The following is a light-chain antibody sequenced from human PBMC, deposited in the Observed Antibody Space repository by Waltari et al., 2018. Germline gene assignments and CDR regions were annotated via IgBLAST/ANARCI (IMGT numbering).Light chain of an antibody. Sequence: QLTKSRSSLSASVGDRVTITCRASQVIANFLAWYQQKPGQAPKLLIYGASTLQTGVPSRFSGSGFGTDFSLTISSLQPEDFATYYCQQLNSYLPFGGGTKVEIK. J-gene: IGKJ4*01. CDR3: QQLNSYLP. V-gene: IGKV1-9*01. CDR1: QVIANF. CDR2: GAS.